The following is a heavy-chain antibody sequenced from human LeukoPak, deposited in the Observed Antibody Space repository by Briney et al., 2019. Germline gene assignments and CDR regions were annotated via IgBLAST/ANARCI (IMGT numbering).Heavy chain of an antibody. CDR3: AKGGGSRHYMDV. CDR1: GFTFSSYG. Sequence: GGSLRLSCVASGFTFSSYGMHWVRQAPGKGLEWVAFIRYDGSNKYYADSVKGRFTISRDNSKNTLYLQMNSLRAEDTAVYYCAKGGGSRHYMDVWGKGTTVTVSS. CDR2: IRYDGSNK. V-gene: IGHV3-30*02. J-gene: IGHJ6*03. D-gene: IGHD6-13*01.